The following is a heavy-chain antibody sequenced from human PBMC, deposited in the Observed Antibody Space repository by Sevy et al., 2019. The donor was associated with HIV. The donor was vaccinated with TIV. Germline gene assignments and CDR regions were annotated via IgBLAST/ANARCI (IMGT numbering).Heavy chain of an antibody. CDR2: IKHDGSEK. D-gene: IGHD3-3*01. V-gene: IGHV3-7*03. CDR1: GFTFSGYW. J-gene: IGHJ4*02. Sequence: GGSLRLSCSASGFTFSGYWMSWVRQAPGRGLELVANIKHDGSEKYYVDSVKGRFTISRDNARNSLHLQMDSLRAEDTAVYYCARAGYDFWSGYYSGMGYYFDYWGQGTLVTVSS. CDR3: ARAGYDFWSGYYSGMGYYFDY.